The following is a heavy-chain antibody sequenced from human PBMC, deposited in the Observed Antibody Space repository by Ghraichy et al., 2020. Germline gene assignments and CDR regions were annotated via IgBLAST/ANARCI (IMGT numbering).Heavy chain of an antibody. CDR3: VRGTITAAGMDY. V-gene: IGHV3-7*03. J-gene: IGHJ4*02. CDR1: GFTFSDYW. CDR2: IKDDESER. D-gene: IGHD6-13*01. Sequence: GESLNISCVASGFTFSDYWVNWVRQAPGKGLEWLGNIKDDESERYYVDSVAGRFTITRDNAKNSVFLQMSSLRVEDTALYYCVRGTITAAGMDYWGQGALVTVSS.